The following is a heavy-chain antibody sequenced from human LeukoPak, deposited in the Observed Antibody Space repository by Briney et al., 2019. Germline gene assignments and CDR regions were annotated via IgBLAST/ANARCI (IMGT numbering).Heavy chain of an antibody. D-gene: IGHD1-14*01. CDR3: ARVLANRKNYGMDV. CDR2: MNPNSGNT. CDR1: GYTFTSYD. V-gene: IGHV1-8*01. J-gene: IGHJ6*02. Sequence: ASVKVSCKASGYTFTSYDINWVRQATGQGLEWMGWMNPNSGNTGYAQKFQGRVTMTRNTSISTAYMELSSLRSEDTAVYYCARVLANRKNYGMDVWGQGTTVTVSS.